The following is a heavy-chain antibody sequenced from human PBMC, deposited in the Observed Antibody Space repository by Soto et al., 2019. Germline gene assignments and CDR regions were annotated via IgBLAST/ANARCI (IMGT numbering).Heavy chain of an antibody. V-gene: IGHV3-7*03. CDR2: IKQDGSEK. CDR3: ARVKSSGSFDY. CDR1: GFTFSSYW. Sequence: VQLVESGGGVVQPGRSLRLSCAASGFTFSSYWMSWVRQAPGKGLEWVANIKQDGSEKYYVDSVKGRFTISRDNAKNSLYLQMNSLRAEDTAVYYCARVKSSGSFDYWGQGTLVTVSS. D-gene: IGHD6-19*01. J-gene: IGHJ4*02.